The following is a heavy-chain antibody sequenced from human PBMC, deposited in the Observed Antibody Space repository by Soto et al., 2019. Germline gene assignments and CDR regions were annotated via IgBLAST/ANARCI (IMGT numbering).Heavy chain of an antibody. D-gene: IGHD2-2*01. Sequence: GESLKISCAASGFTFSSYAMSWVRQAPGKGLEWVSAISGSGGSTYYADSVKGRFTISRYNSKNTLYLQMNSLRAEDTAVYYCAGDAPPFLDYWGQGTLVTVSS. CDR2: ISGSGGST. CDR1: GFTFSSYA. V-gene: IGHV3-23*01. J-gene: IGHJ4*02. CDR3: AGDAPPFLDY.